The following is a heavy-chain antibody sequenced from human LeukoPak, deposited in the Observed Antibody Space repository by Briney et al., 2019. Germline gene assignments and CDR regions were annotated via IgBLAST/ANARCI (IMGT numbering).Heavy chain of an antibody. Sequence: GGSLRLSCAASGFTFSTYSMHWVRQAPGKGLDWVSSIRSGSTYINYADSVKGRFTISRDDAKNSLYLQMNSLRAEDTAVYYCARDGIFDYWGQGTLVTVSS. V-gene: IGHV3-21*01. CDR1: GFTFSTYS. CDR3: ARDGIFDY. CDR2: IRSGSTYI. J-gene: IGHJ4*02.